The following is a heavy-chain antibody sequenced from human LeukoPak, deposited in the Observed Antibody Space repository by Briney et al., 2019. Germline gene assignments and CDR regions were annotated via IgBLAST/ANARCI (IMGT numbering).Heavy chain of an antibody. CDR2: ISSSGSTI. J-gene: IGHJ5*02. D-gene: IGHD5-18*01. CDR1: GFTFSDYY. Sequence: PGGSLRLSCAASGFTFSDYYMSWIRQAPGKGLEWVSYISSSGSTIYYADTVKGRFTIFRDNAKNSLYLQMNSLRAEDTAVYYCARDMFTAMVTWGGFDPWGQGTLVTVSS. V-gene: IGHV3-11*01. CDR3: ARDMFTAMVTWGGFDP.